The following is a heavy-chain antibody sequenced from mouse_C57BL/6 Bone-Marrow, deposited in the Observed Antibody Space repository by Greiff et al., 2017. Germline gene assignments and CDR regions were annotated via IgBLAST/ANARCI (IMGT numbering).Heavy chain of an antibody. CDR3: SRQVTTVLATKYFDV. Sequence: EVHLVESGGGLVKPGGSLKLSCAASGFTFSSYTMSWVRQTPEKRLQWVAAISGGGGNTYYPDSVKGRVTISRDNDKIILYIQMSSLRSEDTALYYCSRQVTTVLATKYFDVWGTGNTVTVSS. D-gene: IGHD1-1*01. V-gene: IGHV5-9*01. CDR2: ISGGGGNT. J-gene: IGHJ1*03. CDR1: GFTFSSYT.